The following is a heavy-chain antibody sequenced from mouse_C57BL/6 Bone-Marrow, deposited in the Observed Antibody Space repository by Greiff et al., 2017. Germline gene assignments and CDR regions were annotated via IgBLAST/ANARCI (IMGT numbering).Heavy chain of an antibody. J-gene: IGHJ3*01. CDR3: TLLLYLPAY. D-gene: IGHD2-1*01. CDR2: IDPENGDT. V-gene: IGHV14-4*01. CDR1: GFNIKDDY. Sequence: EVKLQQSGAELVRPGASVKLSCTASGFNIKDDYMHWVKQRPEQGLEWIGWIDPENGDTEYASKFQGKATITADTSSNTAYLQLSSLTSEDTAVYYCTLLLYLPAYWGQGTLVTVSA.